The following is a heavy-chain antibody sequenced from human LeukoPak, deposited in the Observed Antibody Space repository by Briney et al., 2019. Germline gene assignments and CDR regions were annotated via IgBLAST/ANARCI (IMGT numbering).Heavy chain of an antibody. CDR3: ATTYYDILTAFHFDY. J-gene: IGHJ4*02. CDR1: GFSFSSSG. CDR2: IGSTGTDR. D-gene: IGHD3-9*01. V-gene: IGHV3-21*01. Sequence: GGSLRLSCAASGFSFSSSGINWVRQAPGKGLEWVPSIGSTGTDRYYADSVKGRFTISRDNAKNSLYLQMNSLRAEDTAVYYCATTYYDILTAFHFDYWGQGTLVTVSS.